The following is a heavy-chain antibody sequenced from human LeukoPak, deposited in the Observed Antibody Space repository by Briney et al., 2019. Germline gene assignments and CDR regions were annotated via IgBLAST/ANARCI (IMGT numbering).Heavy chain of an antibody. CDR2: ININGGRT. V-gene: IGHV3-64D*09. J-gene: IGHJ4*02. CDR1: GFTFSSYT. D-gene: IGHD2-8*01. Sequence: GGSLRLSCLVSGFTFSSYTMHWVRQAPGKGLEYVSSININGGRTYYADSVKGRFTISRDNSKNTLYLQMSSLRAEDTAVYYCVKDKWIDHWGQGTLVTVSS. CDR3: VKDKWIDH.